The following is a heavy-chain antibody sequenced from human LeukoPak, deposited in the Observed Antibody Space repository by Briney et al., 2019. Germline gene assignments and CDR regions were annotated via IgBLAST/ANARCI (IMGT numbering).Heavy chain of an antibody. D-gene: IGHD5-18*01. Sequence: GGSLRLSCAASGFTFSSYSMNWVRQAPGKGLEWVAVISYDGSNKYYADSVKGRFTISRDNSKNTLYLQMNSLRAEDTAVYYCAREDRGYSYGSFDYWGQGTLVTVSS. V-gene: IGHV3-30*03. CDR3: AREDRGYSYGSFDY. CDR1: GFTFSSYS. J-gene: IGHJ4*02. CDR2: ISYDGSNK.